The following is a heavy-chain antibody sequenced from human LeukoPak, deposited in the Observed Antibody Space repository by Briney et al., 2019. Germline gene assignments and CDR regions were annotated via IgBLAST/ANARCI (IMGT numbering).Heavy chain of an antibody. Sequence: PGGSPRLSCAASGFTFDDYAMHWVRQAPGKGLEWVSGISWNSGSIGYADSVKGRFTISRDNAKNSLYLQMNSLRAEDTALYYCAKDIRLASGELLSYFDYWGQGTLVTVSS. CDR3: AKDIRLASGELLSYFDY. CDR1: GFTFDDYA. V-gene: IGHV3-9*01. CDR2: ISWNSGSI. D-gene: IGHD3-10*01. J-gene: IGHJ4*02.